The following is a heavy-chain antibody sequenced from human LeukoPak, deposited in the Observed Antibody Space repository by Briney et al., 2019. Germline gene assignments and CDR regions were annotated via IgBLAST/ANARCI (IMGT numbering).Heavy chain of an antibody. CDR3: AKAAISSWPSYYYGMDV. V-gene: IGHV3-33*06. Sequence: GGSLRLSCAASGFTFSSYGMHWVRQAPGKGLEWVAVIWYDGSNKYYADSVKGRFTISRDNSKNTVYLQMSSLRIDDTAVYYCAKAAISSWPSYYYGMDVWGQGTTVTVSS. J-gene: IGHJ6*02. CDR1: GFTFSSYG. CDR2: IWYDGSNK. D-gene: IGHD6-13*01.